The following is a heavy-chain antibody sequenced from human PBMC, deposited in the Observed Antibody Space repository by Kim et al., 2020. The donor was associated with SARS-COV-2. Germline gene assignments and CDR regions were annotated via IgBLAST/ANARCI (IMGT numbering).Heavy chain of an antibody. CDR1: GYTFTSYA. CDR3: ARGSSTGYSSGWYHDGDY. Sequence: ASVKVSCKASGYTFTSYAMHWVRQAPGQRLEWMGWINAGNGNTKYSQKFQGRVTITRDTSASTAYMELSSLRSEDTAVYYCARGSSTGYSSGWYHDGDYWGQGTLVTVSS. V-gene: IGHV1-3*01. D-gene: IGHD6-19*01. J-gene: IGHJ4*02. CDR2: INAGNGNT.